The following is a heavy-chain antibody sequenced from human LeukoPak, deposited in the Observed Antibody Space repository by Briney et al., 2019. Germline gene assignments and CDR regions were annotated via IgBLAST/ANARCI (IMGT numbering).Heavy chain of an antibody. D-gene: IGHD5-18*01. CDR3: ARGYSYDYNWFDP. J-gene: IGHJ5*02. CDR2: INHSGST. CDR1: GGSFSGHY. Sequence: SETLSLTCAVYGGSFSGHYWSWIRQPPGKGLEWIGEINHSGSTNYNPSLKSRVTISVDTSKNQFSLKLSSVTAADTAVYYCARGYSYDYNWFDPWGQGTLVTVSS. V-gene: IGHV4-34*01.